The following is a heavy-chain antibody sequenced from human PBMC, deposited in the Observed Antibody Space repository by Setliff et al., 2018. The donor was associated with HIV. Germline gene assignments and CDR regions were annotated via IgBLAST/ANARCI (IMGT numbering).Heavy chain of an antibody. CDR2: IVGGAGYT. CDR1: GFTFRKYD. J-gene: IGHJ4*02. V-gene: IGHV3-23*01. Sequence: PGGSLRLSCTASGFTFRKYDMSWVRQPPGKGLEWVSSIVGGAGYTYYADSVKGRFTISRDNSENTLYLQMNSLRAEDTAVYYCAKDWPNAVTGTFGDSWGQGTLVTVSS. CDR3: AKDWPNAVTGTFGDS. D-gene: IGHD6-19*01.